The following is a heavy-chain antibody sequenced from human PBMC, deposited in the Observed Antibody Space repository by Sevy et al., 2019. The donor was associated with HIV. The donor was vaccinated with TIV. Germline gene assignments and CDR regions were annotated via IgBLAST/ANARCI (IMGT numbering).Heavy chain of an antibody. CDR2: IYPGDSDT. D-gene: IGHD2-8*01. V-gene: IGHV5-51*01. J-gene: IGHJ4*02. CDR1: GYSFTSYW. CDR3: ARRSAMVGDY. Sequence: GESLKISCKGSGYSFTSYWIGWVRQMPGKGLEWMGMIYPGDSDTRYIPSFQGQVTISADKSLSTDYLQWRSLKASDTARYYGARRSAMVGDYWGQGTLVTVSS.